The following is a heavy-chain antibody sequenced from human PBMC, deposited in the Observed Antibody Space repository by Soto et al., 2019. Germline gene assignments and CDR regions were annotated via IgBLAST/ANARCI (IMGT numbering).Heavy chain of an antibody. V-gene: IGHV1-18*04. D-gene: IGHD1-26*01. CDR1: GYTFTNYG. J-gene: IGHJ4*02. CDR2: VSAYNRNT. CDR3: ARERQWEPLLY. Sequence: QVRLVQSGLEVKKPGTSVRLSCKTSGYTFTNYGVTWVRQAPGQGLEWMGWVSAYNRNTNYAKKFEDRVIMTTDTSTSTAYLELRNLKSDDTAVYDCARERQWEPLLYWGEGTLVTVS.